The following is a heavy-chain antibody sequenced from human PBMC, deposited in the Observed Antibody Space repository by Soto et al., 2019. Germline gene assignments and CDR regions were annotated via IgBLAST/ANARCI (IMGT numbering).Heavy chain of an antibody. Sequence: TLSLTCTVSGVSISSGGYYWSWIRQHPGKGLEWIGYIYYSESTKYNPSLKSRVTISVDTSKNQFSLKLSSVTAADTAVYYCARQRPTDGRWEFANYYGMDVWGQGTPVTVSS. J-gene: IGHJ6*02. CDR1: GVSISSGGYY. CDR3: ARQRPTDGRWEFANYYGMDV. V-gene: IGHV4-31*03. D-gene: IGHD1-26*01. CDR2: IYYSEST.